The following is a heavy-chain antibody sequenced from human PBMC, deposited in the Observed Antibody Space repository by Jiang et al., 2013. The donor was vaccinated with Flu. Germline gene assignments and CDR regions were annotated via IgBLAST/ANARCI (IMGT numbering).Heavy chain of an antibody. D-gene: IGHD6-6*01. CDR3: ARGPLASIAALNWFDP. Sequence: GSGLVKPSETLSLTCTVSGGSISSSSYYWGWIRQPPGKGLEWIGSIYYSGSTYYNPSLKSRVTISVDTSKNQFSLKLSSVTAADTAVYYCARGPLASIAALNWFDPWGQGTLVTVSS. J-gene: IGHJ5*02. CDR1: GGSISSSSYY. CDR2: IYYSGST. V-gene: IGHV4-39*07.